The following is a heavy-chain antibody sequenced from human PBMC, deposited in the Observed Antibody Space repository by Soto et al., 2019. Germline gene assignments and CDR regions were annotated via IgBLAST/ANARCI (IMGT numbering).Heavy chain of an antibody. D-gene: IGHD3-22*01. V-gene: IGHV4-30-2*01. CDR1: GGSLSSSAYS. CDR2: IYQSGST. CDR3: ARELLFYDSDGFSWDDAFDI. Sequence: PSKTLSLTCAVSGGSLSSSAYSWSWIRQPPGKGLEWIGFIYQSGSTYYNPSLKSRVTMSLDRPKNQFSLKLSSVTAADTAVYYCARELLFYDSDGFSWDDAFDIWGQGTMVTVSS. J-gene: IGHJ3*02.